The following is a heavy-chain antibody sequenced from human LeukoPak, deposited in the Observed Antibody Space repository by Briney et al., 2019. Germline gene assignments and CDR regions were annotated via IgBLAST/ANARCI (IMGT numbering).Heavy chain of an antibody. D-gene: IGHD6-19*01. J-gene: IGHJ1*01. CDR1: GFSFSRYV. CDR3: AKDHIALAGTCPDS. CDR2: ISGSGHT. Sequence: SGGSLRLSCAASGFSFSRYVMSWVRQAPGKGLEWVSSISGSGHTYYADSVKGRFTVSRDNSNNTMHLQISNLRAEDTAVYYCAKDHIALAGTCPDSWGQGTLVTVSS. V-gene: IGHV3-23*01.